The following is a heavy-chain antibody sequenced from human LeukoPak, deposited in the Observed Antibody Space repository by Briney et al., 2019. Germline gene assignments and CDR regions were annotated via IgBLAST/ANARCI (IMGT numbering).Heavy chain of an antibody. Sequence: PSETLSLTCTVSGGSISSYYWSWIRQPPGMGLEWIGYIYYSGSTNYNPSLKSRVTISVDTSKNQFSLKLSSVTAADTAVYYCARDRYSSSWYGLGYWGQGTLVTVSS. CDR2: IYYSGST. CDR1: GGSISSYY. CDR3: ARDRYSSSWYGLGY. J-gene: IGHJ4*02. V-gene: IGHV4-59*01. D-gene: IGHD6-13*01.